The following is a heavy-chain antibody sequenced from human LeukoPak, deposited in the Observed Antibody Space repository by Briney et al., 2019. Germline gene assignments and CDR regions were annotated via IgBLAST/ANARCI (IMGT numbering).Heavy chain of an antibody. CDR3: AKDRGTGFLHDWTVSS. V-gene: IGHV3-30*02. CDR1: GFTFSSYD. CDR2: IRYDGSNK. D-gene: IGHD3/OR15-3a*01. Sequence: GGSLRLSCAASGFTFSSYDIHWVRQAPGKGLEWVAFIRYDGSNKYYADSVRGRFTISRDNSKKTLDLQMNSLTVEDTALYYCAKDRGTGFLHDWTVSSWGQGTRVTVSS. J-gene: IGHJ4*02.